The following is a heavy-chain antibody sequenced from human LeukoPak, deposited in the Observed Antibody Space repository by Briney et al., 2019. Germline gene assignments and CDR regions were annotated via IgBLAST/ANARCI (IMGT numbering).Heavy chain of an antibody. D-gene: IGHD6-13*01. V-gene: IGHV3-11*01. CDR1: GCIFSDYY. CDR3: AREWVSSFDH. J-gene: IGHJ4*02. Sequence: GGSLTLSCAAAGCIFSDYYMSWIRQAPGKGLEWVSYISSSRSIMYADSVKGRFTISRDNAGDSLFLQMNSLRAEDTAVYYCAREWVSSFDHWGQGALVTVSS. CDR2: ISSSRSIM.